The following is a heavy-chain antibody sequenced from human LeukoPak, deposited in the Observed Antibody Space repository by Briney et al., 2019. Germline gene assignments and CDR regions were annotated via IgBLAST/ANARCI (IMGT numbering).Heavy chain of an antibody. J-gene: IGHJ5*02. Sequence: GASVKVSCKASGYTFTSYYMHWVRQAPGQGLEWMGIINPSGGSTSYAQKFQGRVTMTRDTSTSTVYMELSSLRSEDTAVYYCARGFLTYYDFWSGYYNSLWFDPWGQGTLVTVSS. CDR2: INPSGGST. CDR3: ARGFLTYYDFWSGYYNSLWFDP. CDR1: GYTFTSYY. D-gene: IGHD3-3*01. V-gene: IGHV1-46*03.